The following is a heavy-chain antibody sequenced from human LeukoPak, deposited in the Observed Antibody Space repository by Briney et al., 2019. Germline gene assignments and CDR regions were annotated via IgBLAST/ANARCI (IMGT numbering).Heavy chain of an antibody. CDR3: ARSSPNFFDY. Sequence: GESLKISCKGSGYSFTSYWIGWVRQMPGKGLEWMGIIYPPYSDIRYSPSLQGQVTISADKSISTAYLQWSSLKASDTAMYYCARSSPNFFDYWGQGTLVTVSS. V-gene: IGHV5-51*01. CDR2: IYPPYSDI. J-gene: IGHJ4*02. D-gene: IGHD4/OR15-4a*01. CDR1: GYSFTSYW.